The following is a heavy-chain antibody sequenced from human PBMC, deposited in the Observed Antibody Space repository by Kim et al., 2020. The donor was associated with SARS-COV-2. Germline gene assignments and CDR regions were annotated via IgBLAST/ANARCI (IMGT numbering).Heavy chain of an antibody. CDR1: GFTFSSYG. D-gene: IGHD3-22*01. CDR2: ISKDGSNK. J-gene: IGHJ4*02. V-gene: IGHV3-33*05. Sequence: GGSLRLSCAASGFTFSSYGMHWVCQAPGKGLEWVAFISKDGSNKYYADSVKGRFTISRDNFNTTLYLQMNSLRAEDTAVYYCARGDRSFDFYFWGQGTLVTVSS. CDR3: ARGDRSFDFYF.